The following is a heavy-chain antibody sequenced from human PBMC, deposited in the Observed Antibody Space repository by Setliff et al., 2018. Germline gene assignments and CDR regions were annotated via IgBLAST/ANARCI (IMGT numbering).Heavy chain of an antibody. CDR2: IRYDGSYK. CDR1: GFTFNTYA. Sequence: PGGSLRLSCAASGFTFNTYAMSWVRQPPGKGLEWLTFIRYDGSYKYYADSVKGRFTISRDNSKNTVSLQMSSLRAEDTAIYFCAGQGPIFGSGLIPGFDQWGQGTMVTVSS. D-gene: IGHD3-3*01. CDR3: AGQGPIFGSGLIPGFDQ. V-gene: IGHV3-30*02. J-gene: IGHJ4*02.